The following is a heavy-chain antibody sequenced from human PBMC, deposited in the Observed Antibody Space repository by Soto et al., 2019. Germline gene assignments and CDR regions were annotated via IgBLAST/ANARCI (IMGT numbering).Heavy chain of an antibody. Sequence: PGGSLRLSCAASGFTFSNAWMNWVRQAPGKGLEWVGRIKSKTDGGTTDYAAPVKGRFTISRDDSKNTLYLQMNSLKTEDTAVYYCIHYGSGSYSTDYWGQGTLVTVSS. J-gene: IGHJ4*02. D-gene: IGHD3-10*01. V-gene: IGHV3-15*07. CDR1: GFTFSNAW. CDR3: IHYGSGSYSTDY. CDR2: IKSKTDGGTT.